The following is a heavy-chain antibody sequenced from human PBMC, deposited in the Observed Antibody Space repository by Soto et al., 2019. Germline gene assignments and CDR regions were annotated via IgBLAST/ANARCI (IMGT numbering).Heavy chain of an antibody. J-gene: IGHJ5*02. CDR3: AADREYNDFRSGYFRFDP. CDR1: GGSFKSGSYS. CDR2: VYHTGRT. D-gene: IGHD3-3*01. V-gene: IGHV4-61*01. Sequence: SETLSLTCTVPGGSFKSGSYSWSWIRQPPGKGLEWVGYVYHTGRTSYNPSLKSRVSISMDTSKNQFSLNLDSVTAADTAVYYCAADREYNDFRSGYFRFDPWGQGTLVTVSS.